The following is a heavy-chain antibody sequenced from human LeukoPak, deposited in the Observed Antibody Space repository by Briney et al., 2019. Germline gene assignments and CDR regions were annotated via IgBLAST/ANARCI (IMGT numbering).Heavy chain of an antibody. V-gene: IGHV3-23*01. Sequence: PGGSLRLSCAASGFTFCSYAMSWVRPAPGKGLEWVSGISGSGGSTYYADSVKGRFAISRVNSRNTLYLQMNTLRADDTAVYYCTKHRLGVSGWYATDYWGQGTLVSVSS. J-gene: IGHJ4*02. CDR1: GFTFCSYA. D-gene: IGHD6-19*01. CDR3: TKHRLGVSGWYATDY. CDR2: ISGSGGST.